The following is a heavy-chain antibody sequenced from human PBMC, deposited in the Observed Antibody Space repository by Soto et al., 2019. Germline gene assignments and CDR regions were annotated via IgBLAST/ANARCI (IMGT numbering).Heavy chain of an antibody. CDR1: GGSISSSGYY. CDR3: ARHADGMDV. J-gene: IGHJ6*02. CDR2: IYYSGST. Sequence: PSETLSLTCTVSGGSISSSGYYWGRIRQSPGKGLEWIGSIYYSGSTYYNPSLKSRVTISVDTSKNQFSLKLSSVTAADTAVYYCARHADGMDVWGQGTTVTVSS. V-gene: IGHV4-39*01.